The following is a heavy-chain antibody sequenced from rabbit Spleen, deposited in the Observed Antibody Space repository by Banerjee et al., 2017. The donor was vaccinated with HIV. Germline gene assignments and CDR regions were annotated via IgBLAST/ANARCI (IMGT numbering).Heavy chain of an antibody. CDR2: INMFTGKS. V-gene: IGHV1S45*01. D-gene: IGHD5-1*01. CDR3: ARDLVAAIGWNFNL. CDR1: GFSFSNKAV. J-gene: IGHJ4*01. Sequence: QEQLVESGGGLVKPEGSLKLSCTASGFSFSNKAVMCWVRQAPGKGLEWIACINMFTGKSVYASWAKGRFIMSRPSSTTVTLQMTSLTVADTATYFCARDLVAAIGWNFNLWGQGTLVTVS.